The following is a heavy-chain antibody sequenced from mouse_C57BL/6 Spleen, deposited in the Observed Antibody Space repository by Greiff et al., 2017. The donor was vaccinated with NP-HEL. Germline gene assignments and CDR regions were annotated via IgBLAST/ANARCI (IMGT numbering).Heavy chain of an antibody. D-gene: IGHD3-1*01. V-gene: IGHV1-61*01. J-gene: IGHJ2*01. CDR1: GYTFTSYW. CDR3: AREGLRGGDY. CDR2: IYPSDSET. Sequence: VQLQQPGAELVRPGSSVKLSCKASGYTFTSYWMDWVKQRPGQGLEWIGNIYPSDSETHYNQKFKDKATLTVDKSSSTAYMQLSSLTSEDSAVYYCAREGLRGGDYWGQGTTLTVSS.